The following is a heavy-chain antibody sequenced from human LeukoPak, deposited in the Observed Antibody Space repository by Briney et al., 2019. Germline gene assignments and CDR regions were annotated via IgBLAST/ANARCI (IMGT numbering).Heavy chain of an antibody. Sequence: ASVKVSCMASGYTFTGYYMHWVRQAPGQGLEWMGWINPNSGGTNYAQKFQGRVTMTRDTSISTAYMELSRLRSDDTAVYYCARGAITMVRGVIHPVDYWGQGTLVTVSS. CDR3: ARGAITMVRGVIHPVDY. J-gene: IGHJ4*02. V-gene: IGHV1-2*02. D-gene: IGHD3-10*01. CDR2: INPNSGGT. CDR1: GYTFTGYY.